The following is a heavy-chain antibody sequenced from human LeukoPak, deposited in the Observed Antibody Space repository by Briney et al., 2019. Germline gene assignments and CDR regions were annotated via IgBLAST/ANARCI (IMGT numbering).Heavy chain of an antibody. Sequence: GGSLRLSCAASGFTFSSYGMHWVRQAPGKGLEWVAVIWYDGSNKYYADSVKGRFTISRDNYKNTLYLQMNSLRAEDTAVYYCARVRSPRRYSSSYPEAIDYWGQGTLVTVSS. CDR3: ARVRSPRRYSSSYPEAIDY. CDR1: GFTFSSYG. CDR2: IWYDGSNK. J-gene: IGHJ4*02. V-gene: IGHV3-33*01. D-gene: IGHD6-13*01.